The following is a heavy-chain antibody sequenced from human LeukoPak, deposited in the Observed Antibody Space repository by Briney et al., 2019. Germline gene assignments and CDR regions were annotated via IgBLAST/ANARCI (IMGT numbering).Heavy chain of an antibody. CDR3: ARAPSGCGGTCAFDY. Sequence: SETLSLTCTVSGGSISSSFWSWIRQPAGKGLEWIARIYADGSTNNHPSLRSRITLAFDTPENQFSLKLTSVTAADTAVYFCARAPSGCGGTCAFDYWGQGILVTVSS. V-gene: IGHV4-4*07. CDR1: GGSISSSF. D-gene: IGHD2-15*01. J-gene: IGHJ4*02. CDR2: IYADGST.